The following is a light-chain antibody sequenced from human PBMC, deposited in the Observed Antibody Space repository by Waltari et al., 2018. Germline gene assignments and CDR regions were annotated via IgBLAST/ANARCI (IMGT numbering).Light chain of an antibody. Sequence: QSVLTQPPSASGTPGQRVTISCSGSNSNVGTNSVHRYHHVPGSAPKLLIYSHDQRPSGVPDRFSGSKSGTSASLAISGLLSEDEADYFCSTWDDSLTAWVFGGGTKLTVL. CDR1: NSNVGTNS. V-gene: IGLV1-44*01. J-gene: IGLJ3*02. CDR2: SHD. CDR3: STWDDSLTAWV.